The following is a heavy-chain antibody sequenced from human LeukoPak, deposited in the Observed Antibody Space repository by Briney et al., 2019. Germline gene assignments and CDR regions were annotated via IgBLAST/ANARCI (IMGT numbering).Heavy chain of an antibody. Sequence: SVKASCKASGGTFSSYAISWVRQAPGQGLEWMGGIIPIFGTANYAQKFQGRVTITADESTSTAYMELSSLRSEDTAVYYCAKPYYGSGAFDYWGQGTLVTVSS. J-gene: IGHJ4*02. CDR1: GGTFSSYA. CDR3: AKPYYGSGAFDY. V-gene: IGHV1-69*01. CDR2: IIPIFGTA. D-gene: IGHD3-10*01.